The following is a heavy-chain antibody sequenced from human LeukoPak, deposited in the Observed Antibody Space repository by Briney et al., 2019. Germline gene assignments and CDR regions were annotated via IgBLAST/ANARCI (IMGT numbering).Heavy chain of an antibody. CDR2: IYYSGST. Sequence: PSESLSLTCTVSGGSISSSSYYWAWLRQPPGTAPAWIGRIYYSGSTYYNPSLKSRVTISVDTSKNQFSLKLSSVTAADTAVYYCARHKNGGSFPLDSWGQGTLVTVSS. V-gene: IGHV4-39*01. CDR3: ARHKNGGSFPLDS. CDR1: GGSISSSSYY. D-gene: IGHD1-26*01. J-gene: IGHJ4*02.